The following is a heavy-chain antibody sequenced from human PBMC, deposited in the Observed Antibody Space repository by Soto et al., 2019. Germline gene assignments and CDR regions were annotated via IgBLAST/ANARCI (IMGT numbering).Heavy chain of an antibody. J-gene: IGHJ6*04. CDR2: IYYSGST. CDR1: GGSISSYY. V-gene: IGHV4-59*12. Sequence: PSETLSLTCTVSGGSISSYYWSWIRQPPGKGLEWIGYIYYSGSTNYNPSLKSRVTISVDTSKNQFSLKLSSVTAADTAVYYCARRTPTVTTRGMDVWGKGTTVTVSS. D-gene: IGHD4-17*01. CDR3: ARRTPTVTTRGMDV.